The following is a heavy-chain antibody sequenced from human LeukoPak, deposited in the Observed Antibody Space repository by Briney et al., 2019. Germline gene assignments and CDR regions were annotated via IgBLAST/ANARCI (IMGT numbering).Heavy chain of an antibody. D-gene: IGHD2-15*01. J-gene: IGHJ4*02. CDR1: GGSISSYY. Sequence: PSETLSLTCTVSGGSISSYYWSWIRQPPGKGLEWIGYIYYSGSTNYNPSLKSRVTISVDTSKNQFSLKLSSVTAADTAVYYCAREVGAPTPGGFDYWGQGTLVTVSS. V-gene: IGHV4-59*01. CDR3: AREVGAPTPGGFDY. CDR2: IYYSGST.